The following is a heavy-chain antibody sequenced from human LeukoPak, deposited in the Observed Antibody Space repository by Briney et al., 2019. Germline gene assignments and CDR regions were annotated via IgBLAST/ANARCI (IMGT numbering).Heavy chain of an antibody. CDR1: GFTFSSYA. J-gene: IGHJ4*02. D-gene: IGHD5-24*01. V-gene: IGHV3-23*01. CDR2: ISGRGDTI. CDR3: AKATMATAYFDY. Sequence: GGSLRLSCAASGFTFSSYAMSWVRQAPGKGLEWVSAISGRGDTIFYADSLRGRFTVSRDNSKNTLYLQMNSLRAEDTAVYYCAKATMATAYFDYWGQGTLVTVSS.